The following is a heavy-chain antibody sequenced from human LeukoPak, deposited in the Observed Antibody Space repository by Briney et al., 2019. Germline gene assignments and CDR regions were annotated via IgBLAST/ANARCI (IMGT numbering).Heavy chain of an antibody. CDR3: AKCYYDSSSYYFGAFDI. Sequence: GGSLRLSCAASGFTFNCAMSWVRQAPGEGLEWVSSISGSGGSTYYADSVKGRFTISRDNSKNTLYLQMNSLRAEDTAVYYCAKCYYDSSSYYFGAFDIWGQGTMVTVSS. CDR2: ISGSGGST. J-gene: IGHJ3*02. V-gene: IGHV3-23*01. D-gene: IGHD3-22*01. CDR1: GFTFNCA.